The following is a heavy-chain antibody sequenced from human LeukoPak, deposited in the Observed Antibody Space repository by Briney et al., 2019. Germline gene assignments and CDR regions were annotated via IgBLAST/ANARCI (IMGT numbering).Heavy chain of an antibody. V-gene: IGHV1-69*04. Sequence: ASVKVSCKASGGTFSSPAISWVRQAPGQGLEWMGRIIPIVDIAHYAQKFQGRLMIAADKSTNTAYMDLSSLTSEDTAVYYCARDATNSGSFFDCIDYWGQGTLVTVSS. CDR2: IIPIVDIA. J-gene: IGHJ4*02. CDR3: ARDATNSGSFFDCIDY. D-gene: IGHD1-26*01. CDR1: GGTFSSPA.